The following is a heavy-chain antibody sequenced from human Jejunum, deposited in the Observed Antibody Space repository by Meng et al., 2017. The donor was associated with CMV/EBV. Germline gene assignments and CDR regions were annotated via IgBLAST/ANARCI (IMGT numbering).Heavy chain of an antibody. J-gene: IGHJ4*02. CDR1: FRGNA. Sequence: FRGNAMHGVRQAPGKGLEWVAVISYDGSDKKYAESVKGRFAISRDNSKEMLYLQMDSLRAEDTAMYYCARDRYAASDATYSDHWGRGTLVTVSS. D-gene: IGHD3-16*01. V-gene: IGHV3-30*09. CDR2: ISYDGSDK. CDR3: ARDRYAASDATYSDH.